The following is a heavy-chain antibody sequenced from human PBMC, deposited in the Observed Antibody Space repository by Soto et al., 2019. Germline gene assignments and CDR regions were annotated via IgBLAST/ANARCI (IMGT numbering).Heavy chain of an antibody. CDR3: ARGEVANYDFWSGYPKVGADYYYGMDV. J-gene: IGHJ6*02. D-gene: IGHD3-3*01. V-gene: IGHV3-11*01. CDR1: GFTFSDYY. CDR2: ISSSGSTI. Sequence: QVQLVESGGGLVKPGGSLRLSCAASGFTFSDYYMSWIRQAPGKGLEWVSYISSSGSTIYYADSVKGRFTISRDNAKNSLYLQMNSLRAEDTAVYYCARGEVANYDFWSGYPKVGADYYYGMDVWGQGTTVTVSS.